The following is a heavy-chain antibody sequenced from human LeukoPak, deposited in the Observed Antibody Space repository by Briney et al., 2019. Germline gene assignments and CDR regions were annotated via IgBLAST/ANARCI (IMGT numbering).Heavy chain of an antibody. Sequence: PSETLSLTCTVSGGSVSSGSYYWSWIRQPPGKGLEWIGYIYYSGSTNYNPSLKSRVTISVDTSKNQFSLKLSSVTAADTAVYYCARDQGYFDYWGQGTLVTVSS. CDR1: GGSVSSGSYY. CDR2: IYYSGST. J-gene: IGHJ4*02. CDR3: ARDQGYFDY. V-gene: IGHV4-61*01.